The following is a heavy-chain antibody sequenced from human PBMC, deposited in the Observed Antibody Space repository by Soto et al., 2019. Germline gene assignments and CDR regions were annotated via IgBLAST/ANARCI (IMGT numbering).Heavy chain of an antibody. J-gene: IGHJ4*02. V-gene: IGHV4-31*03. D-gene: IGHD1-26*01. CDR1: GDSISSGGYY. Sequence: QVQLQESGPGLVKPSQTLSLTCTVSGDSISSGGYYWSWIRQHPGQGLQWIGYIYYSGTTYYNPSLERRVSISADTSENQFSLKVKSVTVADTAVYYCASTYYTGDSGPYDYWGQGTLVTVSS. CDR2: IYYSGTT. CDR3: ASTYYTGDSGPYDY.